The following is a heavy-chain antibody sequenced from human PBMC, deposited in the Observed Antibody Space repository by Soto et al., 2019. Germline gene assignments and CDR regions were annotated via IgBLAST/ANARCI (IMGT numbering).Heavy chain of an antibody. Sequence: GASVKVFCEASGDTFNSYSFSWVRQVPGQRLEWMGWISAYNGNTNYAQKLQGRVTMTTDTSTSTAYMELRSLRSDDTAVYYCARADLGYCISTSCLPYYYYGMDVWGQGTTVTV. D-gene: IGHD2-2*01. CDR3: ARADLGYCISTSCLPYYYYGMDV. CDR1: GDTFNSYS. CDR2: ISAYNGNT. J-gene: IGHJ6*02. V-gene: IGHV1-18*01.